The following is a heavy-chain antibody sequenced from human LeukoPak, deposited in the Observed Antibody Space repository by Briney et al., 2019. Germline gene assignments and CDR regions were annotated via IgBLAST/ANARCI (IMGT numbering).Heavy chain of an antibody. D-gene: IGHD2-15*01. Sequence: PGGSLRLSCAASGFTFSNAWMSWVRQAPGKGLEWVGRIKSKTDGGTTDYAAPVKGRFTIPRDDSKNTLSLQMNSLRPENTAIYYWAEGGFRKGWKLLPTGARPYYFDYWGQGTLVTVSS. CDR1: GFTFSNAW. J-gene: IGHJ4*02. CDR3: AEGGFRKGWKLLPTGARPYYFDY. CDR2: IKSKTDGGTT. V-gene: IGHV3-15*01.